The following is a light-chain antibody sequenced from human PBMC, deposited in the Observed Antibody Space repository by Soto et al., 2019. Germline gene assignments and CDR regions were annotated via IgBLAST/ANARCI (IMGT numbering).Light chain of an antibody. J-gene: IGKJ1*01. CDR2: GVS. CDR3: QLYSGSPWT. V-gene: IGKV3-20*01. CDR1: QSINNKY. Sequence: EIVLTQSPGTLSLSPGERATLSCRASQSINNKYLAWYQQEPGQTPRLLIHGVSIRATGIPDRFSGSGSGTDFTLTISRLEPKDFAVYYCQLYSGSPWTFGQGTKVEIK.